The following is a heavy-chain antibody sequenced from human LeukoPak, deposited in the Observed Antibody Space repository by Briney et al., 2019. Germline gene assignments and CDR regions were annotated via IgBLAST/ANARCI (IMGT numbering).Heavy chain of an antibody. J-gene: IGHJ4*02. V-gene: IGHV4-4*07. CDR2: IYTSGST. Sequence: SETLSLTCTVSGGSISSYYCSWIRQPAGKGLEWIGRIYTSGSTNYNPSLKSRVTMSVDTSKNQFSLKLSSLTAADTAVYYCARDQGYDSSGYYVGCYFDYWGQGTRVTVSS. D-gene: IGHD3-22*01. CDR1: GGSISSYY. CDR3: ARDQGYDSSGYYVGCYFDY.